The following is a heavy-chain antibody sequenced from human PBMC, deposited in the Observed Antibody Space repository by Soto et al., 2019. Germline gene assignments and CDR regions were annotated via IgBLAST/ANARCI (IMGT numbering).Heavy chain of an antibody. CDR3: ARDTGDDGGYC. CDR2: ISYDGSNK. D-gene: IGHD2-21*02. CDR1: GFTFSSYA. Sequence: QVQLVESGGGVVQPGRSLRLSCAASGFTFSSYAMHWVRQAPGKGLEWVAVISYDGSNKYYADSVKGRFTISRDNSKNTLYLQMNSMRAVDTAVYDCARDTGDDGGYCWGQGTLVTVSS. V-gene: IGHV3-30-3*01. J-gene: IGHJ4*02.